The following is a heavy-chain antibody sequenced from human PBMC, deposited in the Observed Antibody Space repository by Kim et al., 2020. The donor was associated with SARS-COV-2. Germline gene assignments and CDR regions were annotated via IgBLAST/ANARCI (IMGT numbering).Heavy chain of an antibody. CDR2: IWYDGSNK. CDR3: ARDRQKLVRGMDV. D-gene: IGHD6-13*01. CDR1: GFTFSSYG. V-gene: IGHV3-33*01. J-gene: IGHJ6*02. Sequence: GGSLRLSCAASGFTFSSYGMHWVRQAPGKGLEWVAVIWYDGSNKYYADSVKGRFTISRDNSKNTLYLQMNSLGAEDRAVYYCARDRQKLVRGMDVWGQGTTVTVSS.